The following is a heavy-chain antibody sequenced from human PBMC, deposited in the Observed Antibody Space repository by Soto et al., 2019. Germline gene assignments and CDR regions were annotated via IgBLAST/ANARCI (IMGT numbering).Heavy chain of an antibody. Sequence: PGESLKISCKGSGYSFTNHWIGWVRQMPGKGLEWMGRIDPSDSYTNYSPSFQGHVTISADKSISTAYLQWSSLKASDTAMYYCARTSMQSRGYSYGHGGMDVWGQGTTVTVSS. CDR3: ARTSMQSRGYSYGHGGMDV. V-gene: IGHV5-10-1*01. CDR1: GYSFTNHW. D-gene: IGHD5-18*01. J-gene: IGHJ6*02. CDR2: IDPSDSYT.